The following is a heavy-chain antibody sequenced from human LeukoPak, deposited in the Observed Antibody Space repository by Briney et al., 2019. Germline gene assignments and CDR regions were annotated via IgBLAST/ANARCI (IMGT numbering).Heavy chain of an antibody. CDR3: ARESMECTNGVCSIDY. D-gene: IGHD2-8*01. CDR2: ISGSGGGT. CDR1: GISLSNYG. J-gene: IGHJ4*02. V-gene: IGHV3-23*01. Sequence: GGSLRLSCAVSGISLSNYGMSWVRQAPGKGLEWVAGISGSGGGTNYADSVKGRFTISRDNPKNTLYLQMNRLRAEDTAVYYCARESMECTNGVCSIDYWGQGTLVTVSS.